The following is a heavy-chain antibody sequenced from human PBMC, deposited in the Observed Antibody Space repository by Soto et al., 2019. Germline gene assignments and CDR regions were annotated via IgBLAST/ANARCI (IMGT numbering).Heavy chain of an antibody. CDR1: GYSFTSYW. D-gene: IGHD3-22*01. CDR2: IYPGDSDT. J-gene: IGHJ6*02. Sequence: GESLKISCKGSGYSFTSYWIGWVRQMPGKVLEWMGIIYPGDSDTRYSPSFQGQVTISADKSISTAYLQWSSLKASDTAMYYCARRKYYYDSSGYYPHGSYYYGMDVWGQGXTVTVYS. V-gene: IGHV5-51*01. CDR3: ARRKYYYDSSGYYPHGSYYYGMDV.